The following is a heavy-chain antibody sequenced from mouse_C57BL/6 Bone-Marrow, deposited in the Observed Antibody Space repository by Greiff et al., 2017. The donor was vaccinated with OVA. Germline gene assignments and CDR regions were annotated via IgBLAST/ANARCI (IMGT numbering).Heavy chain of an antibody. CDR1: GYTFTDYE. CDR2: IDPETGGT. D-gene: IGHD6-5*01. CDR3: TRPYLAY. V-gene: IGHV1-15*01. J-gene: IGHJ3*01. Sequence: QVQLKQSGAELVRPGASVTLSCKASGYTFTDYEMHWVKQTPVHGLEWIGAIDPETGGTAYNQKFKGKAILTADKSSSTAYMELRSLTSEDSAVYYCTRPYLAYWGQGTLVTVSA.